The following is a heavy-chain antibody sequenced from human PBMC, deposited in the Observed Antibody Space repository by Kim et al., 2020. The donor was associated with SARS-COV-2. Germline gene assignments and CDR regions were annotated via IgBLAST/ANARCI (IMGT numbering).Heavy chain of an antibody. CDR3: AKGGDTAMVTDFHY. V-gene: IGHV3-23*01. Sequence: ADSVKGRFTISRDNSKNTLYLQMNSLRAEDTAVYYCAKGGDTAMVTDFHYWGQGTLVTVSS. J-gene: IGHJ4*02. D-gene: IGHD5-18*01.